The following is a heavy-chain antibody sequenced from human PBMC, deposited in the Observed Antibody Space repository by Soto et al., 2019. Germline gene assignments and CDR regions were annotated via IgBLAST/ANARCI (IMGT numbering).Heavy chain of an antibody. CDR3: ARLAEYCNGIKCYSNFDF. V-gene: IGHV1-8*01. J-gene: IGHJ4*01. D-gene: IGHD2-15*01. CDR2: MNPSSGET. Sequence: WXSVKVSCKTSAYNFTNFDINWVRQAPGRGLVWMGWMNPSSGETGSAQNFQGRVTMTRDISTRTFFMQLTSLRSEDTAIYYCARLAEYCNGIKCYSNFDFWGRGTQVTGSS. CDR1: AYNFTNFD.